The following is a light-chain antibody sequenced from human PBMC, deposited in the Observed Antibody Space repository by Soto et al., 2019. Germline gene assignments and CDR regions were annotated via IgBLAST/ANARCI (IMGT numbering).Light chain of an antibody. Sequence: QLVLTQSSSASASLGSSVRLTCTLSSGHSSYIIAWHQQQPGKAPRYLMKLEGSGSNNKGSGVPDRFSGSSSGADRYLTISNLQSEDEADYYCETWDTNTRVFGGGTNSPS. V-gene: IGLV4-60*03. CDR1: SGHSSYI. J-gene: IGLJ3*02. CDR3: ETWDTNTRV. CDR2: LEGSGSN.